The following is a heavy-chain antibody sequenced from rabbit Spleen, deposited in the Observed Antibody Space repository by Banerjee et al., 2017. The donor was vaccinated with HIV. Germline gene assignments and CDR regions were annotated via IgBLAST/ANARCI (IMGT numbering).Heavy chain of an antibody. CDR3: ARRYGGDGYATDL. Sequence: QQQLVESGGGLVRPGASLTLTCKASGFSFSSGYYISWVRQAPGKGLECIVCIGASSGTTYYASWAKGRFTISKTSSTTVTLQMTSLTAADTATYFCARRYGGDGYATDLWGQGTLVTVS. CDR2: IGASSGTT. CDR1: GFSFSSGYY. D-gene: IGHD6-1*01. V-gene: IGHV1S45*01. J-gene: IGHJ4*01.